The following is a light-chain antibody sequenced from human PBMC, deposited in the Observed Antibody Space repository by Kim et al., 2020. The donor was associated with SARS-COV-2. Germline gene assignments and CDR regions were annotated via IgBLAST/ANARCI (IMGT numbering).Light chain of an antibody. CDR3: QQYYISPLT. CDR1: EGITNS. CDR2: GAS. V-gene: IGKV1-NL1*01. Sequence: EYVGDRVTMTCRASEGITNSVAWYQQRPGKAPNLLLYGASKLESGVPSRFSGSGSGTEYTLTISSLQPEDFATYYCQQYYISPLTFGQGTRLEIK. J-gene: IGKJ5*01.